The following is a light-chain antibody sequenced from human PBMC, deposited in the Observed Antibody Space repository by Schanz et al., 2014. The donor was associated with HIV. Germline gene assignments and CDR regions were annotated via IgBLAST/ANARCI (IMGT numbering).Light chain of an antibody. CDR3: QHYGSS. CDR2: GAS. J-gene: IGKJ3*01. Sequence: IVLTQSPGTLSLSPGDRATLSCRASQSLGSNFVAWYQQKPGQAPRLLIFGASNRATGVPDRFIGSESGTDFTLTISSMEPEDYAVYYCQHYGSSFGPGTKVDIK. V-gene: IGKV3-20*01. CDR1: QSLGSNF.